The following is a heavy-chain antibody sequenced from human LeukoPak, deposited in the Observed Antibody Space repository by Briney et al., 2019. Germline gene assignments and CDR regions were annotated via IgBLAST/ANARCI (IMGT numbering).Heavy chain of an antibody. CDR2: ISAYNGKT. CDR1: GYTFTSYG. J-gene: IGHJ6*02. D-gene: IGHD3-9*01. V-gene: IGHV1-18*01. Sequence: ASVKVSCKASGYTFTSYGISWVRQAPGQGLEWMGWISAYNGKTNYAQKLQGRVTMTTDTSTSTAYMVLRSLRSDDTAVYYCASRRYFDWLDPTTTTVSLGGMDVWGQGTTVTVSS. CDR3: ASRRYFDWLDPTTTTVSLGGMDV.